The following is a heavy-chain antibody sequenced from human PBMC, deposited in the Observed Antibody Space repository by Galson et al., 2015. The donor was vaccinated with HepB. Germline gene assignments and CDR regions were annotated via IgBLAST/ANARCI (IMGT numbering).Heavy chain of an antibody. CDR1: GGTFSSYA. J-gene: IGHJ3*02. Sequence: SVKVSCKASGGTFSSYAISWVRQAPGQGLEWMGGIIPIFGTANYAQKFQGRVTITADESTSTAYMELSSLRSEDTAVYYCARDLLGYYDSSGLHAFDIWGQGTMVTVSS. CDR3: ARDLLGYYDSSGLHAFDI. V-gene: IGHV1-69*13. D-gene: IGHD3-22*01. CDR2: IIPIFGTA.